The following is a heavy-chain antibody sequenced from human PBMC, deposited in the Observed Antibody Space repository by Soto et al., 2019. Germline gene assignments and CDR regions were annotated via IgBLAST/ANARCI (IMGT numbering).Heavy chain of an antibody. Sequence: EVQLVESGGGLVQPGGSLKLSCAASGFIFSGSAIHWVRQASGTGLEWVGRIRSRANNFATSSAASVKGRFTFSRDDSKNTAYLQMNTLKPEDTAVYYCARGQGAAIGDYYYHGMDVWGQGTTVTVSS. CDR1: GFIFSGSA. CDR2: IRSRANNFAT. D-gene: IGHD2-2*02. CDR3: ARGQGAAIGDYYYHGMDV. J-gene: IGHJ6*02. V-gene: IGHV3-73*02.